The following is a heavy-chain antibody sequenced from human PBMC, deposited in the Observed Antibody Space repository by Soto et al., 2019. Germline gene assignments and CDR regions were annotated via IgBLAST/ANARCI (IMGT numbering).Heavy chain of an antibody. V-gene: IGHV3-20*04. CDR1: GFTFDDYG. J-gene: IGHJ4*02. D-gene: IGHD3-10*01. Sequence: GGSLRLSCAASGFTFDDYGMSWVRQAPGKGLEWVSGINWNGGSTGYADSVKGRFTISRDNAKNSLYLQMNSLRAEDTALYYCARDQNYYGSGVFDYWGQGTLVTVSS. CDR2: INWNGGST. CDR3: ARDQNYYGSGVFDY.